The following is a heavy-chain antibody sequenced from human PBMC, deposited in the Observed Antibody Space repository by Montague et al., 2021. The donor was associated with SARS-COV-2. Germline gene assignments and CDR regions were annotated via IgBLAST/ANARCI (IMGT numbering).Heavy chain of an antibody. Sequence: SETLSLTCGVYGGSFGDDHWSWIRQPPGKGLEWIGDIKQSGSTNYNPSLKSRVTLSIDASKNQFSLKLTSVTAADTAVYFCARAHLSVSMIVVVFTSASYYFDYWGQGALVTVSS. J-gene: IGHJ4*02. D-gene: IGHD3-22*01. CDR2: IKQSGST. CDR1: GGSFGDDH. CDR3: ARAHLSVSMIVVVFTSASYYFDY. V-gene: IGHV4-34*01.